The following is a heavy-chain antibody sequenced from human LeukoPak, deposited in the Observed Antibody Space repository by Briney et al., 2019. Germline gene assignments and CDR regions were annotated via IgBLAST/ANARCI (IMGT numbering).Heavy chain of an antibody. CDR1: GFTFSSYG. V-gene: IGHV3-33*01. Sequence: GGSLRLSCAASGFTFSSYGMHWVRQAPGKGLEWVAVIWYDGSNKYYADSVKGRFTISRDNSKNTLYLQMNSLRAEDTAVYYCARSGTRYCSSTSCYYYWGQGTLVTVSS. CDR2: IWYDGSNK. D-gene: IGHD2-2*01. J-gene: IGHJ4*02. CDR3: ARSGTRYCSSTSCYYY.